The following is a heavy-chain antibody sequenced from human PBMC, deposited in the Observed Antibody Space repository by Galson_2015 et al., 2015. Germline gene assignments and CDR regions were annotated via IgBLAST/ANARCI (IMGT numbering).Heavy chain of an antibody. CDR1: GFTFSSYA. CDR3: AKMPYCSGGSCFAFDI. D-gene: IGHD2-15*01. J-gene: IGHJ3*02. V-gene: IGHV3-23*01. Sequence: SLRLSCAASGFTFSSYARSWVRQAPGKGLEWVSAISGSGGSTYYADSVKGRFTISRDNSKNTLYLQMNSLRAEDTAVYYCAKMPYCSGGSCFAFDIWGQGTMVTVSS. CDR2: ISGSGGST.